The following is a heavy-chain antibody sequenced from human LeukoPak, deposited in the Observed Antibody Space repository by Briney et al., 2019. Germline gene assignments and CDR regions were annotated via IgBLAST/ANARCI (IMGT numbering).Heavy chain of an antibody. D-gene: IGHD5-18*01. CDR1: GFTFSSYA. CDR2: ISGSGGST. CDR3: AIYSYGYGYFQH. V-gene: IGHV3-23*01. Sequence: GGSLRLSCAASGFTFSSYAMSWVRQAPGKGLEWVSAISGSGGSTYYADSVKGRFTISRDNSKNTLYLQMNSLRAEDTAVYYCAIYSYGYGYFQHWGQGTLVTVSS. J-gene: IGHJ1*01.